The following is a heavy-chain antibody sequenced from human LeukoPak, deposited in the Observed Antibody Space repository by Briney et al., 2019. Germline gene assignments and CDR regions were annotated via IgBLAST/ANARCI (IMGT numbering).Heavy chain of an antibody. D-gene: IGHD5-18*01. J-gene: IGHJ4*02. Sequence: GGSQRLSCAASGFSFSSYWMNWVRQAPGKGLEWVANIKRDGSEKYYVDSVKGRFTISRDNAKNSLYLQMNSLRAEDTAVYYCARDLDTRSSYEFGYWGQGTLVTVSS. CDR3: ARDLDTRSSYEFGY. CDR1: GFSFSSYW. CDR2: IKRDGSEK. V-gene: IGHV3-7*04.